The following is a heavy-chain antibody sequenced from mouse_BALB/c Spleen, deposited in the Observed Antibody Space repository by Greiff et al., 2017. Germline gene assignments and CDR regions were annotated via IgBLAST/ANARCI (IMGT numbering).Heavy chain of an antibody. CDR2: IRLKSDNYAT. CDR1: GFTFSSYW. V-gene: IGHV6-6*02. J-gene: IGHJ3*01. CDR3: TRGQFAY. Sequence: EVKVEESGGGLVQPGGSMKLSCVASGFTFSSYWMSWVRQSPEKGLEWVAEIRLKSDNYATHYAESVKGKFTISRDDSKSRLYLQMNSLRAEDTGIYYCTRGQFAYWGQGTLVTVSA.